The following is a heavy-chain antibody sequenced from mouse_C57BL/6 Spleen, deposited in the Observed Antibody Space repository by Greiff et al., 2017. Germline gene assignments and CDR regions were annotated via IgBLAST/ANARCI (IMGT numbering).Heavy chain of an antibody. D-gene: IGHD1-1*01. Sequence: DVKLQESGPGLVKPSQSLSLTCSVTGYSITSGYYWNWIRQFPGNKLEWMGYISYDGSNNYNPSLKNRISITRDTSKNQFFLKLNSVTTEDTATYYCARAVVALDYWGQGTTLTVSS. CDR3: ARAVVALDY. CDR1: GYSITSGYY. J-gene: IGHJ2*01. V-gene: IGHV3-6*01. CDR2: ISYDGSN.